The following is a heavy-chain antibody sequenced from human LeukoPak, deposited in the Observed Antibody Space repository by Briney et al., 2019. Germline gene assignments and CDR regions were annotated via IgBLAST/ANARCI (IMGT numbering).Heavy chain of an antibody. CDR1: GFPFRSYG. CDR2: ISGSGGTT. D-gene: IGHD1-7*01. J-gene: IGHJ4*02. Sequence: GGSLRLSCAGSGFPFRSYGMSWVRQAPGKGLEWVSVISGSGGTTYYADSVKGRFTISRDNSENTLYLQMNSLRAEDTAIYYCARSSRELGGYAPWELMPPFDYWGQGTLVTVSS. CDR3: ARSSRELGGYAPWELMPPFDY. V-gene: IGHV3-23*01.